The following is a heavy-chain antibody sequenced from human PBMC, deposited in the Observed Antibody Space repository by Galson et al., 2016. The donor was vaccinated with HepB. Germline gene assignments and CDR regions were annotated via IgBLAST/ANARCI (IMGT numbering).Heavy chain of an antibody. J-gene: IGHJ5*02. CDR3: ARGSNCSGGRCFWFDP. V-gene: IGHV4-31*02. CDR1: GSISSGGYY. CDR2: IYYSGST. D-gene: IGHD2-15*01. Sequence: GSISSGGYYWTWIRQHPGKGLEWIGYIYYSGSTYYNSSLKSRVIISVDTSKNQLSLMLSSVTAADTAVYYCARGSNCSGGRCFWFDPWGQGTLVTVTS.